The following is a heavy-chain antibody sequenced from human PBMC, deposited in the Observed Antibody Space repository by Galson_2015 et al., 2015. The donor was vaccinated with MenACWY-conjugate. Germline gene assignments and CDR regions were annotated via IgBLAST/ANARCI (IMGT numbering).Heavy chain of an antibody. D-gene: IGHD2-2*01. J-gene: IGHJ3*01. CDR2: IYWDDDK. V-gene: IGHV2-5*02. CDR3: AHSPYCSTTSCYAARAFDV. Sequence: SLIYWDDDKRYSPSLKSRLTITKDTSKNQVVLSMTNMDPVDTATYYCAHSPYCSTTSCYAARAFDVWGQGTVVTVSS.